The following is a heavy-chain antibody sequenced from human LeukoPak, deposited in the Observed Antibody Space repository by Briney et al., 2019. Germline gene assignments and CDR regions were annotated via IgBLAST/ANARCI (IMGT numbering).Heavy chain of an antibody. Sequence: SETLSLTCTVSGGFISSSSHYWGWTRQPPGKGLEWIGSIFYSGSAFYDPSLRSRLIISVDTSKNQFSLKVNSATAADTAVYYCARQRRIVGATNPATFDSWGQGTLVTVSS. J-gene: IGHJ4*02. D-gene: IGHD1-26*01. CDR3: ARQRRIVGATNPATFDS. CDR1: GGFISSSSHY. CDR2: IFYSGSA. V-gene: IGHV4-39*01.